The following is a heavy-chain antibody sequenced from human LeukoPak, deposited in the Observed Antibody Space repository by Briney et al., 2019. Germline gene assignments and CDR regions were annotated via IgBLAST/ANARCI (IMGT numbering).Heavy chain of an antibody. Sequence: SETLSLTCTVSGGSISSGDYYWSWIRQPPGKGLEWIGYIYYSGSTYYNPSLKSRVTISVDTSKNQFSLKLSSVTAADTAVYYCARGGLELRLYYYYGTDVWGQGTTVTVSS. CDR3: ARGGLELRLYYYYGTDV. D-gene: IGHD1-7*01. J-gene: IGHJ6*02. CDR2: IYYSGST. CDR1: GGSISSGDYY. V-gene: IGHV4-30-4*01.